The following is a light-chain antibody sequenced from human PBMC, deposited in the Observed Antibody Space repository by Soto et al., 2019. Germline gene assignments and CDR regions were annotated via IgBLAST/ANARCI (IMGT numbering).Light chain of an antibody. V-gene: IGKV3-15*01. CDR1: QSISRN. CDR3: HQYDNWPKK. CDR2: GAS. J-gene: IGKJ1*01. Sequence: EIVMTQSPPTLSVSPGERATRSCRASQSISRNLAWFQQKPGQAPSILIFGASTRAAGVPARFSGSGSGTEFTLTISGLQSEDFAVYFCHQYDNWPKKFGQGTKVEI.